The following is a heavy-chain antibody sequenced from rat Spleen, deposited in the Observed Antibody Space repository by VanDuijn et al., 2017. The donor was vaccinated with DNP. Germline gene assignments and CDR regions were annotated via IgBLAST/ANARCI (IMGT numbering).Heavy chain of an antibody. CDR1: GFTFSDYY. Sequence: EVQLVESGGGLVQPGRSLKLSCAASGFTFSDYYMAWVRQAPTKGLEWVAYISYDGGSTYYGDSVKGRFTISRDNAKSTLYLQMNSLRSEDMATYYCARSSSYIFDYWGQGVMVTVSS. D-gene: IGHD1-2*01. CDR3: ARSSSYIFDY. J-gene: IGHJ2*01. V-gene: IGHV5-22*01. CDR2: ISYDGGST.